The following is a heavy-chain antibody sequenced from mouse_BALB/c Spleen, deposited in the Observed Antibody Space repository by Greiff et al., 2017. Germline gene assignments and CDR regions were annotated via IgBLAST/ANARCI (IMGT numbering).Heavy chain of an antibody. J-gene: IGHJ3*01. CDR2: INPSNGGT. CDR3: ARGLNWAWFAY. CDR1: GYTFTSYW. V-gene: IGHV1S81*02. D-gene: IGHD4-1*01. Sequence: QVQLQQPGAELVKPGASVKLSCKASGYTFTSYWMHWVKLRPGQGVEWIGEINPSNGGTNYNEKFKRKATLTVDKSSSTAYMQLSSLTSEDSAVYCCARGLNWAWFAYWGQGTLVTVSA.